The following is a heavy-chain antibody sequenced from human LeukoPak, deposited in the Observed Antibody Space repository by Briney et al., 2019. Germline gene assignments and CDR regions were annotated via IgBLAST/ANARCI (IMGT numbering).Heavy chain of an antibody. J-gene: IGHJ6*02. Sequence: GGSLRLSCAASGFTFSSHGMHWVRQAPGKGLEWVSSISGNGGITYYADSLKGRFIISRDNSTNTLYLQMNGLRAEDTAIYYCAKAGNWDQGYYYYGMDAWGQGTTVTVS. CDR3: AKAGNWDQGYYYYGMDA. D-gene: IGHD7-27*01. CDR2: ISGNGGIT. V-gene: IGHV3-23*01. CDR1: GFTFSSHG.